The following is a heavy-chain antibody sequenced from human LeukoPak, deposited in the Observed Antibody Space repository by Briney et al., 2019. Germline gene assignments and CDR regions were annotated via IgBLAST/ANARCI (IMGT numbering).Heavy chain of an antibody. J-gene: IGHJ4*02. V-gene: IGHV1-46*02. CDR1: GYIFNNFF. Sequence: GASVEVSCKASGYIFNNFFMQWVRQAPGQGLEWMGLISPITGSTKYAQKFQGRVTMTRDTSTTTVYMELSSLTAEDTAVYYCARAEKLPSSNFRSYCDYWGQGTRVAVSS. CDR3: ARAEKLPSSNFRSYCDY. CDR2: ISPITGST. D-gene: IGHD2-2*01.